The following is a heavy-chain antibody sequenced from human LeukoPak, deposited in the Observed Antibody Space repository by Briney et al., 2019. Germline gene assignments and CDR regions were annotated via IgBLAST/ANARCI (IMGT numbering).Heavy chain of an antibody. Sequence: PSETLSLTCAVSGGSISSGGYSWSWIRQPPGKGLEWIGYIYHSGSTYYNPSLKSRVTISVDTSKNQFSLKLSSVTAADTAVYYCARTVKWGRNAFDIWGQGTMVTVSS. CDR1: GGSISSGGYS. J-gene: IGHJ3*02. CDR3: ARTVKWGRNAFDI. D-gene: IGHD4-11*01. CDR2: IYHSGST. V-gene: IGHV4-30-2*02.